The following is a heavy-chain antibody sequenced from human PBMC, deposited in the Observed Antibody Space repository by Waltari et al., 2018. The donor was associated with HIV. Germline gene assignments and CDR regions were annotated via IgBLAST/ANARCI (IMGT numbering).Heavy chain of an antibody. CDR1: GDSISSNSFY. CDR2: IYYSGSA. D-gene: IGHD2-15*01. CDR3: ARVGGYCSGGSCYGAVDF. Sequence: QVQLQESGPGLVKPSQTLSLTCTVSGDSISSNSFYWSWIRQTPVKGLEWIGYIYYSGSAYYNPSLKSRVIISIDTSKNQFSLNLNSVTAADTAVYYCARVGGYCSGGSCYGAVDFWGQGTLVTVSS. J-gene: IGHJ4*02. V-gene: IGHV4-31*03.